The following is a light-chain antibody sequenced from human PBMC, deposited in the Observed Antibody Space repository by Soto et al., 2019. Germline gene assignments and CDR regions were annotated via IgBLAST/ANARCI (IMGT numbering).Light chain of an antibody. CDR1: SSDVGSYNL. CDR2: EGS. Sequence: QSALTQPASVSGSPGQSITISCTGTSSDVGSYNLVSWYQQHPGKAPKLMIYEGSKRPSGVSNRFSGSKSGNTASLTISGLQAEDEADYYCCSYAGSSRVFGGGTNSPS. CDR3: CSYAGSSRV. J-gene: IGLJ3*02. V-gene: IGLV2-23*01.